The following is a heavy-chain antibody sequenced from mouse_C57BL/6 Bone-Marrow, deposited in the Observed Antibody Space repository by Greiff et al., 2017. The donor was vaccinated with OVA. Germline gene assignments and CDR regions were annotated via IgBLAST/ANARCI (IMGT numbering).Heavy chain of an antibody. J-gene: IGHJ3*01. D-gene: IGHD1-1*01. CDR3: TRGSYYYGREAY. Sequence: EVQLQQSGAELVRPGASVKLSCTASGFNIKDDYLHWVKQRPEQGLEWIGWIDPENGDTEYASKFQGKATITADTSSNTAYLQLSSLTSEDTAVYYCTRGSYYYGREAYWGQGTLVTVSA. CDR1: GFNIKDDY. V-gene: IGHV14-4*01. CDR2: IDPENGDT.